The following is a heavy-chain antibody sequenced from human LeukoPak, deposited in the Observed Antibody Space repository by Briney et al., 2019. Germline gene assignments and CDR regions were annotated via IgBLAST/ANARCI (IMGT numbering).Heavy chain of an antibody. CDR1: GFTFSSYS. Sequence: GGSLRLSCAASGFTFSSYSMNWVRQAPGKGLEWVSSISSSSSYIYYADSVKGRFTIPRDNAKNSLYLQMNSLRAEDTAVYYCARDLFSGSSDGEYYFDYWGQGTLVTVSS. D-gene: IGHD6-6*01. V-gene: IGHV3-21*01. CDR2: ISSSSSYI. J-gene: IGHJ4*02. CDR3: ARDLFSGSSDGEYYFDY.